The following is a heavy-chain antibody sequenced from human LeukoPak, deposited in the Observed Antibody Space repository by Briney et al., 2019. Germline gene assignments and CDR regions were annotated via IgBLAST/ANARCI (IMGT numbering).Heavy chain of an antibody. Sequence: RPGGSLRLSCAASGFTFSSHEMNWVRQAPGKGLEWVSYISSSGSTIYYADSVKGRFTISRDNAKNSLYLQMNSLRAEDTAVYYCAELGITMIGGVWGKGTTVTISS. CDR3: AELGITMIGGV. J-gene: IGHJ6*04. CDR1: GFTFSSHE. V-gene: IGHV3-48*03. D-gene: IGHD3-10*02. CDR2: ISSSGSTI.